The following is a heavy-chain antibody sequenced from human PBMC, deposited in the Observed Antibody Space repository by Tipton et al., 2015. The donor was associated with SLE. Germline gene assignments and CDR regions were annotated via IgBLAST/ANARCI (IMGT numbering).Heavy chain of an antibody. CDR1: GFTFRSYD. J-gene: IGHJ6*03. CDR3: ARDGYSRGWFTYYYMDV. D-gene: IGHD6-19*01. CDR2: ISGSGGST. Sequence: SLRLSCVPSGFTFRSYDMNWVRQAPGKGLEWVSGISGSGGSTYYADSVKGRFTISRDNSKNTLFLQMNSLRAEDAAIYYCARDGYSRGWFTYYYMDVWGKGTTVTVSS. V-gene: IGHV3-23*01.